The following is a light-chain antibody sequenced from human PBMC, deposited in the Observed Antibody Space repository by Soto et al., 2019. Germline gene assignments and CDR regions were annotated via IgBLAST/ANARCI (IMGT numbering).Light chain of an antibody. V-gene: IGLV2-14*01. CDR2: DVT. Sequence: QSALTQPASVSGSPGQSITISCTGTSSDIGGFNYVSWYQQHPGKAPKLMIFDVTDRPSGDSNRFSGSKSGNTASLTISGLQPEDEATYFCSSYTTTNALVLFGGGTQLTVL. CDR3: SSYTTTNALVL. J-gene: IGLJ2*01. CDR1: SSDIGGFNY.